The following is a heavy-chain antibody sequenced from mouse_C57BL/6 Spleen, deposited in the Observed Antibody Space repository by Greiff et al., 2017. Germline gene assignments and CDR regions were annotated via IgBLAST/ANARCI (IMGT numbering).Heavy chain of an antibody. CDR2: IYPRDGST. CDR3: ARSGRGRFAY. Sequence: VHLVESGPELVKPGASVKISCKASGYAFSSSWMNWVKQRPGKGLEWIGWIYPRDGSTKYNEKFKGKATLTVDTSSSTAYMELHSLTSEDSAVYFCARSGRGRFAYWGQGTLVTVSA. J-gene: IGHJ3*01. V-gene: IGHV1-85*01. CDR1: GYAFSSSW.